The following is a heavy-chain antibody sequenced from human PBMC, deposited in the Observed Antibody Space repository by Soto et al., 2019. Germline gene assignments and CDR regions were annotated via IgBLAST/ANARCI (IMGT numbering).Heavy chain of an antibody. CDR1: GFTVSSNY. J-gene: IGHJ6*03. V-gene: IGHV3-53*04. CDR3: ARTPPDYYYYMDV. CDR2: IYSGGST. Sequence: EVQLVESGGGLVQPGGSLRLSCAASGFTVSSNYMSWVRQAPGKGLEWVSVIYSGGSTYYADSVKGRFTISRHNSKNTLYLQMNSLRAEDTAVYYCARTPPDYYYYMDVWGKGTTVTVSS.